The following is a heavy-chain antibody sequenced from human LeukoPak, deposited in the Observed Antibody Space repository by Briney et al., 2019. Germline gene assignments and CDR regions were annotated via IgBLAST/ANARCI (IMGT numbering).Heavy chain of an antibody. Sequence: GGSLRLSCTASGFTFGDYAMSWFRQAPGKGLEWVGFIRSKAYGGTTEYAASVKGRFTISRDDSKSIAYLQMNSLKTEDTAVYYCTRDPDLALGYDSSGYPGVDYWGQGTLVTVSS. V-gene: IGHV3-49*03. D-gene: IGHD3-22*01. CDR3: TRDPDLALGYDSSGYPGVDY. CDR2: IRSKAYGGTT. J-gene: IGHJ4*02. CDR1: GFTFGDYA.